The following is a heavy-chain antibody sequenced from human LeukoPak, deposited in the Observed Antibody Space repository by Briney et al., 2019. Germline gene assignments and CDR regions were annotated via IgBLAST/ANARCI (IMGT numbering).Heavy chain of an antibody. V-gene: IGHV1-46*01. CDR2: INPSGGST. D-gene: IGHD2-15*01. J-gene: IGHJ4*02. CDR1: LYTFTSYY. Sequence: ASVKVSCKASLYTFTSYYMHWVRQAPGRGGEWMGIINPSGGSTSYAQKFQGRVTMTRDTSTSTVYMELSSLRSEDTAVYYCARGQKPPRLLAPPVYWGQGTLVTVSS. CDR3: ARGQKPPRLLAPPVY.